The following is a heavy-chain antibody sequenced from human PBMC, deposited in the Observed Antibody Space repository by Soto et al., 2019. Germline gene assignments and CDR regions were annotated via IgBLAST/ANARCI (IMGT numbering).Heavy chain of an antibody. J-gene: IGHJ4*02. CDR1: GFTFSSYG. D-gene: IGHD6-19*01. CDR3: ARRYSSGWYHSHTDLIDY. Sequence: QVQLVESGGGVVQPGRSLRLSCAASGFTFSSYGMHWVRQAPGKGLEWVAVIWYDGSNKYYADSVKGRFTISRDNSKNTLYLQMNSLRAEDTAVYYCARRYSSGWYHSHTDLIDYWGQGTLVTVSS. CDR2: IWYDGSNK. V-gene: IGHV3-33*01.